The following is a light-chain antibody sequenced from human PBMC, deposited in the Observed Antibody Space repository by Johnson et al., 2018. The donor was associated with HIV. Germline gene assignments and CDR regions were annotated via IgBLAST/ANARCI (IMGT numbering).Light chain of an antibody. CDR1: TSNIGNNY. Sequence: QSVLTQPPSASAAPGQKVTISCSGSTSNIGNNYVSWYQQFPGTAPKLLIYDNNKRPSGIPDRFSGSKSGTSATLGITGLQTGDEADYYCGTWDSSLSANVFGTGTKVTVL. CDR2: DNN. V-gene: IGLV1-51*01. CDR3: GTWDSSLSANV. J-gene: IGLJ1*01.